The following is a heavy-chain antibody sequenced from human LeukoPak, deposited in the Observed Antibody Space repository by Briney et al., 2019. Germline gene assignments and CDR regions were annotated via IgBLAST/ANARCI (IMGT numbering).Heavy chain of an antibody. CDR2: INAGNGNT. D-gene: IGHD3-3*01. CDR1: GYTFTSYD. CDR3: AREWHYDFWSGLWAPGSYYGMDV. V-gene: IGHV1-3*01. Sequence: GASVKVSCTASGYTFTSYDINWVRQAPGQRLEWMGWINAGNGNTKYSQKFQGRVTITRDTSASTAYMELSSLRSEDTAVYYCAREWHYDFWSGLWAPGSYYGMDVWGQGTTVTVSS. J-gene: IGHJ6*02.